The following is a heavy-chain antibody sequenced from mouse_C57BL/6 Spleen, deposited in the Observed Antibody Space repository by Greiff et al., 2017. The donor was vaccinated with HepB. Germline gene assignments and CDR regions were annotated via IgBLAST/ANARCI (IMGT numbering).Heavy chain of an antibody. CDR2: INPNNGGT. Sequence: VQLQQSGPELVKPGASVKISCKASGYTFTDYYMNWVKQSHGKSLEWIGDINPNNGGTSYNQKFKGKATLTVDKSSSTAYMGLRSLTSEDSAVYYCASDGYYGGAMDYWGQGTSVTVSS. V-gene: IGHV1-26*01. CDR1: GYTFTDYY. D-gene: IGHD2-3*01. CDR3: ASDGYYGGAMDY. J-gene: IGHJ4*01.